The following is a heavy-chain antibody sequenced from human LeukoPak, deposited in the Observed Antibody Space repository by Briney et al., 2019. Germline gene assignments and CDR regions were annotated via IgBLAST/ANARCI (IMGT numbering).Heavy chain of an antibody. CDR2: IYHSGST. Sequence: SGTLSLTCGVSGGSISSSNWWSWVRQPPGKGLEWIGEIYHSGSTNYNPSLKSRVTISVDTSKNQFSLKLSSVTAADTAVYYCASYQSRLQIDYWGQGTLVTVSS. D-gene: IGHD4-11*01. J-gene: IGHJ4*02. CDR3: ASYQSRLQIDY. CDR1: GGSISSSNW. V-gene: IGHV4-4*02.